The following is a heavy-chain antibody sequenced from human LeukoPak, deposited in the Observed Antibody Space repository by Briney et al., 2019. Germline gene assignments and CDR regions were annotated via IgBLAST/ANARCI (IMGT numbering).Heavy chain of an antibody. CDR2: IKSKTDGGTT. D-gene: IGHD5-18*01. CDR3: TTDGIQLWSSFDY. CDR1: GFTFGDYA. J-gene: IGHJ4*02. Sequence: GGSLRLSCTDSGFTFGDYAVTWARQAPGKGLEWVGRIKSKTDGGTTDYAAPVKGRFTISRDDSKNTLYLQMNGLKTEDTAVYYCTTDGIQLWSSFDYWGQGTLVTVSS. V-gene: IGHV3-15*01.